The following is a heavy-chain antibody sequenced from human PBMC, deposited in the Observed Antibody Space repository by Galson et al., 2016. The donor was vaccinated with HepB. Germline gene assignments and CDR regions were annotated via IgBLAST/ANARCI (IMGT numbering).Heavy chain of an antibody. J-gene: IGHJ4*02. CDR2: ISYRGTT. D-gene: IGHD3-9*01. CDR1: GGSVRGGGHY. CDR3: ARLPAYDSLTDIPPRDY. Sequence: TLSLTCTVSGGSVRGGGHYWTWIRQHPGKGLECIGYISYRGTTYYNPSLASRLTISLDESENQFSLRLTSVTAADTVVYYCARLPAYDSLTDIPPRDYWGQGTLVIVSS. V-gene: IGHV4-31*03.